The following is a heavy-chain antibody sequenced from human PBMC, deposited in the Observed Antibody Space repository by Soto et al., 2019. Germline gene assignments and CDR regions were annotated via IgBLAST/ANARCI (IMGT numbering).Heavy chain of an antibody. D-gene: IGHD3-3*01. CDR1: GFTFSSYA. CDR2: ISGGGGNT. CDR3: ARDPSFFGVVTAPFYGMDV. V-gene: IGHV3-23*01. J-gene: IGHJ6*02. Sequence: SGGSLRLSCGASGFTFSSYAMSWVRRAPGKGLEWVSGISGGGGNTYYADSVRGRFTISRDSSKNTLYLQMNSLRAEDTAVYYCARDPSFFGVVTAPFYGMDVWGQGTTVTVSS.